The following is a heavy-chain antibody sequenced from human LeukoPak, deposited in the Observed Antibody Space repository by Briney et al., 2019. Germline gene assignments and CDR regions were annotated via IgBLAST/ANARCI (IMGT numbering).Heavy chain of an antibody. V-gene: IGHV3-53*01. J-gene: IGHJ4*02. Sequence: ETLSLTCAVYGGSFSGYYWSWVRQAPGKGLEWVSVIYSGGSTYYADSVKGRFTISRDTSKNTLYLQMNSLRAEDTAVYYCARDRLGVSDYWGQGTLVTVSS. CDR2: IYSGGST. D-gene: IGHD1-26*01. CDR1: GGSFSGYY. CDR3: ARDRLGVSDY.